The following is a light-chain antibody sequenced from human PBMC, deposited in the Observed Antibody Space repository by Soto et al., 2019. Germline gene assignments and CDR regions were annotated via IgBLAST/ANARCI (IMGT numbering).Light chain of an antibody. Sequence: EIVLTQSPGTLSLSPGERATLSCRASQSVSSSYLAWYQQKPGQAPRLLIYGASSRATGIPDRFSGSGSGTDFTLTISRLEPEDFAVYYCQQFAGSFGGGTKV. CDR2: GAS. CDR3: QQFAGS. J-gene: IGKJ4*02. CDR1: QSVSSSY. V-gene: IGKV3-20*01.